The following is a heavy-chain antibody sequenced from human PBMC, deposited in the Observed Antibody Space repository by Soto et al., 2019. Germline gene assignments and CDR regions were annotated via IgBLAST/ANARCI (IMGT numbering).Heavy chain of an antibody. D-gene: IGHD6-19*01. CDR3: ASSGYSSGWYFDY. CDR1: GGSISSSSYY. Sequence: SETLSLTCTVSGGSISSSSYYWGWIRQPPGKGLEWIGSIYYSGSTYYNPSLKSRVTISVDTSKNQFSLKLSSVTAADTAVYYCASSGYSSGWYFDYWGQGTLVTVSS. J-gene: IGHJ4*02. CDR2: IYYSGST. V-gene: IGHV4-39*01.